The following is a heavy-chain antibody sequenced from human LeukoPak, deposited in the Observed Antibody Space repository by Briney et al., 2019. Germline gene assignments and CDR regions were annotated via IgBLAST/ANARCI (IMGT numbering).Heavy chain of an antibody. CDR3: AREESIGRYQFLHDY. V-gene: IGHV1-2*02. Sequence: ASVKVSCKASGYTFTYYYVHWMRQAPGQGLEWMGWLNPTTGGTYYAQKFQGRVTMTRDTSISTIYVDLSRLTSDDTAVYYCAREESIGRYQFLHDYWGQGTLVNVSS. CDR2: LNPTTGGT. J-gene: IGHJ4*02. CDR1: GYTFTYYY. D-gene: IGHD1-26*01.